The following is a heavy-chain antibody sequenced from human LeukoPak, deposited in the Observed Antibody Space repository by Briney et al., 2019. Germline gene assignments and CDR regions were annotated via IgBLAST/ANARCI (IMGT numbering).Heavy chain of an antibody. D-gene: IGHD3-10*01. V-gene: IGHV3-30*03. Sequence: GGSLRLSCAASGFTFSSYGMHWVRQAPGKGLEWVAVISYDGSNKYYADSVKGRFTISRDSAKNSLYLQMDSLRAEDTAVYYCARDGSGSYDYWGQGTLVTVSS. CDR1: GFTFSSYG. CDR3: ARDGSGSYDY. CDR2: ISYDGSNK. J-gene: IGHJ4*02.